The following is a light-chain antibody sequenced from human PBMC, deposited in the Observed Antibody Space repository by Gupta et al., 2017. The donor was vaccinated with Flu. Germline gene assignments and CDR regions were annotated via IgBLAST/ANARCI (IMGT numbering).Light chain of an antibody. J-gene: IGKJ4*01. CDR1: QTINNY. CDR3: LHRSDWPLT. CDR2: DAS. Sequence: PATLSLSPGERATLSCRASQTINNYLAWYQQKPGQAPRLLIYDASNRATGIPARFSGSGSGTDFTLTISSLEPEDFAVYYCLHRSDWPLTFGGGTKVEIK. V-gene: IGKV3-11*01.